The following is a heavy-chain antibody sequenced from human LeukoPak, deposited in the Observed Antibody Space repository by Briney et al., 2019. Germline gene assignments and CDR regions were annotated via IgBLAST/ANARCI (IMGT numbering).Heavy chain of an antibody. V-gene: IGHV3-48*01. CDR3: ARDSSVTAAPIDY. CDR2: ISSSRRTI. D-gene: IGHD2-2*01. J-gene: IGHJ4*02. CDR1: GFTFSSYT. Sequence: GSLRLSCAASGFTFSSYTMNWVRHAPGKGLEWVSYISSSRRTIYHAVPLKGRFTSSRDDAENSLYLQMNSLRAEDTAVYYCARDSSVTAAPIDYWGQGTLVTVSS.